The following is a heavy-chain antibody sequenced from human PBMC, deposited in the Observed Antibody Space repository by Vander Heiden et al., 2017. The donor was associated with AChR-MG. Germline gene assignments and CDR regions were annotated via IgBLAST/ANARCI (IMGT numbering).Heavy chain of an antibody. CDR1: GYTFTDYY. Sequence: QAQLLQSGIEVKKPAASVKVSCKASGYTFTDYYIHWVRQAPGQGLEWMGWINPNSAATNYAQKFQGRVTITRDTSISTASIELNSLRSDDTAVYYCARGRVDSSGYADYWGQGTLVTVSS. CDR3: ARGRVDSSGYADY. J-gene: IGHJ4*02. D-gene: IGHD3-22*01. V-gene: IGHV1-2*02. CDR2: INPNSAAT.